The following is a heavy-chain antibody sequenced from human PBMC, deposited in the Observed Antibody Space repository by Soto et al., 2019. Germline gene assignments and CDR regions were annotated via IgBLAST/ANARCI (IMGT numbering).Heavy chain of an antibody. J-gene: IGHJ4*02. CDR2: IHYSGST. V-gene: IGHV4-59*01. CDR3: TKYRRTDAEGYSFDY. CDR1: GGSISVSY. D-gene: IGHD2-15*01. Sequence: KTSETLSLTCTVSGGSISVSYWSWIRHTPGKVLEWVGYIHYSGSTNYNPSLKSRVTMSVDSAKNQFSLQLSSVTAADTAVYFCTKYRRTDAEGYSFDYWGQGALVTVSS.